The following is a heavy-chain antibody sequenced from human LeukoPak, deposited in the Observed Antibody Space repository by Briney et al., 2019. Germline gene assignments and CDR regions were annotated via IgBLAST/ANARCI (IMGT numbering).Heavy chain of an antibody. CDR1: GFTFSNYV. Sequence: PGGSLRLSCAASGFTFSNYVMSWVRQAPGKGLEWVSTISGSAGSTYYADSVKGRFTISRDNSNNTLYLQMSGLRAEDTAVYYCARVLHKRNYDSSTYYGYWGQGTLVTVSS. CDR2: ISGSAGST. V-gene: IGHV3-23*01. D-gene: IGHD3-22*01. J-gene: IGHJ4*02. CDR3: ARVLHKRNYDSSTYYGY.